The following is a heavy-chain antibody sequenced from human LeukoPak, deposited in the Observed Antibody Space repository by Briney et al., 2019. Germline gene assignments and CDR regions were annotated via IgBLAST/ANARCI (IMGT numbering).Heavy chain of an antibody. V-gene: IGHV4-38-2*02. CDR3: ARGPAYGDSTFDP. D-gene: IGHD4-17*01. J-gene: IGHJ5*02. Sequence: SETLSLTCTVSGYSISSGYYWGWIRQPPGKGLEWIGSIYHSGSTYYNPSLKSRVTISVDTSKNQFSLKLSSVTAADTAVYYCARGPAYGDSTFDPWGQGTLVTVSS. CDR2: IYHSGST. CDR1: GYSISSGYY.